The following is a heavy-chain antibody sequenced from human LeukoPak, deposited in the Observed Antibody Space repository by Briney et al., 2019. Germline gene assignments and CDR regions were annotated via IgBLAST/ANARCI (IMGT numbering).Heavy chain of an antibody. Sequence: GGSLRLSCAASGFTFTNYALSWLRQAPGKGLEWVSATSDSGRKTYYADSVKGRFTISRDNSKSTLYLQVNSLRVEDTALYYCARESPIAVAANWGQGTLVTVSS. CDR2: TSDSGRKT. CDR1: GFTFTNYA. D-gene: IGHD6-19*01. V-gene: IGHV3-23*01. CDR3: ARESPIAVAAN. J-gene: IGHJ4*02.